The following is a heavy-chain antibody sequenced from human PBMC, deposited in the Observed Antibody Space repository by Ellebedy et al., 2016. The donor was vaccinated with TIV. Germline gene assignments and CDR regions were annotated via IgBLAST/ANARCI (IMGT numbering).Heavy chain of an antibody. Sequence: SETLSLTXTVSGYSIRSGYYWGWIRQPPGTGLDWIGNIYHSGSTYYNPSLRSRVTLSLDKSKNQVSLKLTSVTAADTAVYYCARTDLRYGMDVWGQGTTVTVSS. D-gene: IGHD3/OR15-3a*01. CDR2: IYHSGST. V-gene: IGHV4-38-2*02. CDR1: GYSIRSGYY. CDR3: ARTDLRYGMDV. J-gene: IGHJ6*02.